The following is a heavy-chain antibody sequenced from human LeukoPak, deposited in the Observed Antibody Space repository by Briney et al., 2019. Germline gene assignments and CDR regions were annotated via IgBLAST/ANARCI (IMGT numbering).Heavy chain of an antibody. CDR1: GGSFSGYY. D-gene: IGHD6-6*01. V-gene: IGHV4-34*01. J-gene: IGHJ4*02. Sequence: SETLSLTCAVYGGSFSGYYWSWIRQPPGKGLEWIGEINHGGSTNYNPSLKSRVTISVDTSKNQFFLNLRSVTAADTAVYYCARGSYSSSSLGSPAGYWGQGTLVTVSS. CDR3: ARGSYSSSSLGSPAGY. CDR2: INHGGST.